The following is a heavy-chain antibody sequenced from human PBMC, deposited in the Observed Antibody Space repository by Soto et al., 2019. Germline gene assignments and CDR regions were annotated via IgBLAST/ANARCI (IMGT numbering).Heavy chain of an antibody. CDR1: GFNINKYA. CDR2: IRSNGGNT. CDR3: AKDPGYSDAWYVPGYDY. D-gene: IGHD5-12*01. J-gene: IGHJ4*02. V-gene: IGHV3-64D*06. Sequence: GGSLRLSCTASGFNINKYAMHWVRQAPGKGPEYVSAIRSNGGNTDYADSVKGRFIISRDNSKNTLYLQMGSLRVEDTAIYYCAKDPGYSDAWYVPGYDYWGQGILVTVSS.